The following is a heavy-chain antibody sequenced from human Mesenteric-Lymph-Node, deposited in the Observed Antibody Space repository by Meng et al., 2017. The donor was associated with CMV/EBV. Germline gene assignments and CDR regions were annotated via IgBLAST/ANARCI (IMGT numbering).Heavy chain of an antibody. D-gene: IGHD4-23*01. J-gene: IGHJ4*02. Sequence: SCAASGFTFGDYAMHWVRQAPGKGLEWVSYISWSSGSIGYADSVKGRFTISRDNTKNSLFLQMNSLRAEDTAFYYCAKASNDYGGNSFFDYWGQGTLVTVSS. CDR2: ISWSSGSI. CDR3: AKASNDYGGNSFFDY. V-gene: IGHV3-9*01. CDR1: GFTFGDYA.